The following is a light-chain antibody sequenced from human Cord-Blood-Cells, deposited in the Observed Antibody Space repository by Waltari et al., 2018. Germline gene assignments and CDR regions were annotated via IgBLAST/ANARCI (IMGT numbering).Light chain of an antibody. Sequence: EIVMTQSPATLSVSPGERATLSCRASQSVSSNLAWYQQKPDQAPRLLIYGASTRATGIPARFSGSASGTEFTLTISSLQSEDFAVYYCQQYNNWYTFGQGTKLEIK. CDR2: GAS. CDR3: QQYNNWYT. V-gene: IGKV3-15*01. J-gene: IGKJ2*01. CDR1: QSVSSN.